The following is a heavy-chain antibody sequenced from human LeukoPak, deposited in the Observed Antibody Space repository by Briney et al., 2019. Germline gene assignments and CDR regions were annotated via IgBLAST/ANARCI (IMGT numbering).Heavy chain of an antibody. V-gene: IGHV3-53*04. J-gene: IGHJ6*02. Sequence: GGPLGSSCEAPGVIFSSNYMSWFRQAPGKGLDGASVIYSGGSTYYADSVKGRFTISRHNSKNTLYLQMNSLRAEDTAVYYCARQGGYYYGMDVWGQGTTVTVSS. CDR2: IYSGGST. CDR3: ARQGGYYYGMDV. CDR1: GVIFSSNY.